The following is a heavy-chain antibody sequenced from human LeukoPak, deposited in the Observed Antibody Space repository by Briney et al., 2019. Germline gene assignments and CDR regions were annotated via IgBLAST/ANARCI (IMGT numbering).Heavy chain of an antibody. CDR3: ARGCVTGTTKAAFDT. V-gene: IGHV4-34*01. CDR2: INHSGST. J-gene: IGHJ3*02. Sequence: SETLSLTCAVYGGSFSGYYWSWIRQPPGKGLEWIGEINHSGSTNYNPSLKSRVTISVDTSKNQFSLKLSSVTAADTAVYYCARGCVTGTTKAAFDTWGQGTMVTVSS. D-gene: IGHD1-20*01. CDR1: GGSFSGYY.